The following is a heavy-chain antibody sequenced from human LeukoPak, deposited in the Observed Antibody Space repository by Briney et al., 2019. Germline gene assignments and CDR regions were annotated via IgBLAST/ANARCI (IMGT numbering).Heavy chain of an antibody. CDR2: INPNSCGT. CDR1: GYTFTGYY. V-gene: IGHV1-2*02. D-gene: IGHD5-24*01. J-gene: IGHJ4*02. CDR3: ARVVEMATIGYFDY. Sequence: ASVKVSCKASGYTFTGYYMHWVRQAPGQGLEWMGWINPNSCGTNYAQKFQGRVTMTRDTSISTAYMELSRLRSDDTAVYYCARVVEMATIGYFDYWGQGTLVTVSS.